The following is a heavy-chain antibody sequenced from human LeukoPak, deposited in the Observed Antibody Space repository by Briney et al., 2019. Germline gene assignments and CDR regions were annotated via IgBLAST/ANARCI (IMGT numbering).Heavy chain of an antibody. J-gene: IGHJ4*02. Sequence: PGGSLRLSCAASGFAISDHHMDWVRQAPGKGLEWVAVIWYDGSNKYYADSVKGRFTISRDNSKNTLYLQMNSLRAEDTAVYYCASEFYWGQGTLVTVSS. CDR1: GFAISDHH. V-gene: IGHV3-33*08. CDR3: ASEFY. CDR2: IWYDGSNK.